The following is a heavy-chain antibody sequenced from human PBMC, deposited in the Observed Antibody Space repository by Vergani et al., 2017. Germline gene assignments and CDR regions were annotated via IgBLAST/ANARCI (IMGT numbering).Heavy chain of an antibody. Sequence: EVQLVESGGGLVQPGGSLRLSCAASGFTFSSYSMNWVRQAPGKGLEWVSYISSSGSTIYYADSVKGRFTISRDNAKNSLYLQMNSLRAEDTAVYYCARGGGYYYDSSGYYLVDYWGQGTLVTVSS. CDR3: ARGGGYYYDSSGYYLVDY. J-gene: IGHJ4*02. V-gene: IGHV3-48*04. CDR2: ISSSGSTI. CDR1: GFTFSSYS. D-gene: IGHD3-22*01.